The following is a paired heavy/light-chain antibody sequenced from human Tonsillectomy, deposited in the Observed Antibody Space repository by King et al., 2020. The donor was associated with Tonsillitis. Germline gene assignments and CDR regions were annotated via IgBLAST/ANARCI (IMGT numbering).Light chain of an antibody. CDR1: RNLLYSSNNKNY. Sequence: DTVMTQSPDSLTVSPGERATINCKSSRNLLYSSNNKNYLAWYQQKPGQSPNLLIYWASARESGVPDRFSGSGSGTDFTLTISSVQAEDVAVYYCQQYFGTPYTFGQGTKLEIK. CDR2: WAS. CDR3: QQYFGTPYT. J-gene: IGKJ2*01. V-gene: IGKV4-1*01.
Heavy chain of an antibody. CDR2: IRSTTNNYAT. Sequence: EVHLVESGGGLVQPGKSLTLSCTTSGFNFSGAAIHWVRQASGKGLQWVGRIRSTTNNYATAYATSLQDRFTIARDDSKSTAFLQMDSLKTEDTAIYYCAKTLTGTTAAGYWGKGTLVAVSS. V-gene: IGHV3-73*02. J-gene: IGHJ4*02. D-gene: IGHD1-7*01. CDR1: GFNFSGAA. CDR3: AKTLTGTTAAGY.